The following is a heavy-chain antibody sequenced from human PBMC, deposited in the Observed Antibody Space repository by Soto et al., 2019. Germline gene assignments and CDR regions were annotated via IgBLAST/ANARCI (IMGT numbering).Heavy chain of an antibody. D-gene: IGHD6-13*01. J-gene: IGHJ6*02. CDR1: GYTFTSYG. Sequence: ASVKVSCKASGYTFTSYGISWVRQAPVEGLEWMGWISAYNGNTNYAQKLQGRVTMTTDTSTSTAYMELRSLRSDDTAVYYCARTRSPYSSSWTDYYYYYGMDVWGQGTTVTVSS. V-gene: IGHV1-18*01. CDR3: ARTRSPYSSSWTDYYYYYGMDV. CDR2: ISAYNGNT.